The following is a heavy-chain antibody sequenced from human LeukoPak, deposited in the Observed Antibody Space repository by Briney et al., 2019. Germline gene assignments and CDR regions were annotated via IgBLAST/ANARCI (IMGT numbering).Heavy chain of an antibody. CDR3: AREAITFGGVNLYYYYMDV. Sequence: GGSLRLSCAASGFIFSSYGMSWVRQAPGKGLEWVSGINWNGGSTGYADSVKGRFTISRDNAKNSLYLQMNSLRAEDTALYYCAREAITFGGVNLYYYYMDVWGKGTTVTVSS. CDR1: GFIFSSYG. J-gene: IGHJ6*03. CDR2: INWNGGST. D-gene: IGHD3-16*01. V-gene: IGHV3-20*04.